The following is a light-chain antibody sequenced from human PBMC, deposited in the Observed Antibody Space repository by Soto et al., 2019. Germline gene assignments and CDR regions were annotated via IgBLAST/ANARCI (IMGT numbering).Light chain of an antibody. CDR1: QSVSSSY. J-gene: IGKJ5*01. V-gene: IGKV3-20*01. CDR2: GAS. CDR3: QQYGTSVPIT. Sequence: EIVLTQSPGTLSLSPGERATLSCRASQSVSSSYLAWYQQKPVQAPRLLIYGASSRATGIPDRFSGSGSGTDFTLTISRLEPEDFAVYYCQQYGTSVPITFGQGTRLEIK.